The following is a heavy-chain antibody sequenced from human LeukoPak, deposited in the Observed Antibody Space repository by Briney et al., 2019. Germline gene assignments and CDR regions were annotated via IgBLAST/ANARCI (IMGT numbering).Heavy chain of an antibody. V-gene: IGHV1-18*01. CDR2: ISAYNGNT. D-gene: IGHD4-17*01. Sequence: ATVKVSCKASGYTFTSYGISWVRQAPGQGLEWMGWISAYNGNTNYAQKLQGRVTMTWNTSISTAYMELSSLRSEDTAVYYCARVDYGGWFDPWGQGTLVTVSS. CDR1: GYTFTSYG. J-gene: IGHJ5*02. CDR3: ARVDYGGWFDP.